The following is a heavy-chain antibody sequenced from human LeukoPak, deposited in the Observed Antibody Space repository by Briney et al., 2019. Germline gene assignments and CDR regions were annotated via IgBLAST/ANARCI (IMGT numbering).Heavy chain of an antibody. D-gene: IGHD2-2*01. CDR3: YTDIVTVPAPDY. J-gene: IGHJ4*02. CDR1: GFTFNTYG. CDR2: ITHDRGDT. V-gene: IGHV3-30*02. Sequence: GGSLRLSCTASGFTFNTYGMHWVRQPPGKGLEWVAFITHDRGDTYYADSVKGRFTISRDSSKTTLFLQVNSLRAEDTAVYYCYTDIVTVPAPDYWGQGALVTVSS.